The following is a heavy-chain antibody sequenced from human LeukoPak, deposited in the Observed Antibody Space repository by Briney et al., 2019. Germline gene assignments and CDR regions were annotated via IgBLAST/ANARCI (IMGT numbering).Heavy chain of an antibody. CDR3: ARGFCSGGSCYSAEYFQH. D-gene: IGHD2-15*01. V-gene: IGHV1-2*02. CDR1: GYTFTGYY. CDR2: INPNSGGT. J-gene: IGHJ1*01. Sequence: VSVKVSCKASGYTFTGYYMHWVRQAPGQGLEWMGWINPNSGGTNYAQKFQGRVTMTRDTSISTAYMELSRLRSDDTAVYYCARGFCSGGSCYSAEYFQHWGQGTLVTVSS.